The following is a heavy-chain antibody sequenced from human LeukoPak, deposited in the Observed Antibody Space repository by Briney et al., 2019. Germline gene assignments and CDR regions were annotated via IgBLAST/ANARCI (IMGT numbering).Heavy chain of an antibody. V-gene: IGHV3-48*04. CDR1: GFIFNRRG. CDR3: ARIDGPTVFTYYMDL. Sequence: GGSLRLSCAPSGFIFNRRGMNWVRHPPGKGLEWVSYISPRSETIYYAESVKGRFTVSRDDSKDSLYLQMHTLRAEDTAVYYCARIDGPTVFTYYMDLWGKGPRSPSP. D-gene: IGHD3-16*01. J-gene: IGHJ6*03. CDR2: ISPRSETI.